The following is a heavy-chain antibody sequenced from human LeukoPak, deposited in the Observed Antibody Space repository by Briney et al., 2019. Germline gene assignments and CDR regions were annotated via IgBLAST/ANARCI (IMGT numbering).Heavy chain of an antibody. V-gene: IGHV4-59*12. D-gene: IGHD2-15*01. CDR3: ARDRREDYSGDFDL. J-gene: IGHJ2*01. CDR2: IYYSGST. CDR1: GGSISSYY. Sequence: SETLSLTCTVSGGSISSYYWSWIRQPPGKGLEWIGYIYYSGSTNYNPSLKSRVTISVDTSKNQFSLKLSSVTAADTAVYYCARDRREDYSGDFDLWGRGTLVTVSS.